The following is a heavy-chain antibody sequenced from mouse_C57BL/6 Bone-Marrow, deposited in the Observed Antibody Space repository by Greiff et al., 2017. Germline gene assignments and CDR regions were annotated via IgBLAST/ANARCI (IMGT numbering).Heavy chain of an antibody. J-gene: IGHJ3*01. Sequence: EVQLQQSGAELVRPGASVKLSCTASGFNIKDDYMHWVKQRPEQGLEWIGWIDPENGDTEYASKFQGKATITADTSSNTAYLQLSSLTSEDTAVXYCTTWYGSSYGGQGTLVTVSA. D-gene: IGHD1-1*01. CDR2: IDPENGDT. CDR1: GFNIKDDY. V-gene: IGHV14-4*01. CDR3: TTWYGSSY.